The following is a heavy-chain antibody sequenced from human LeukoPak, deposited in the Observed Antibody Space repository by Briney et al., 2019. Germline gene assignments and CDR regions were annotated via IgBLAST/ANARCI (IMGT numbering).Heavy chain of an antibody. D-gene: IGHD3-22*01. CDR2: INSDGSSI. V-gene: IGHV3-74*01. Sequence: QPGGSLRLSCAASGFTFSRYWMHWVRQAPGKGLVWVSRINSDGSSISYADSVKGRFTISRDNAKNTLYLQMNSLRAEDTAVYYCARVFNVIEVDAFDIWGRGTMVTVSS. CDR3: ARVFNVIEVDAFDI. CDR1: GFTFSRYW. J-gene: IGHJ3*02.